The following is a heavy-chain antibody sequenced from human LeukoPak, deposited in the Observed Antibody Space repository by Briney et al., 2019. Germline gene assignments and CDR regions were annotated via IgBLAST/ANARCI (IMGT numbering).Heavy chain of an antibody. D-gene: IGHD2-2*01. J-gene: IGHJ5*02. CDR2: INPNSGGT. Sequence: ASVKVSCKASGYIFTGYYMHWVRQAPGQGLEWMGWINPNSGGTNYAQKFQGRVTMTRDTSISTAYMELSRLRSDDTAVYYCARERTPAAPNWFDPWGQGTLVTVSS. CDR1: GYIFTGYY. V-gene: IGHV1-2*02. CDR3: ARERTPAAPNWFDP.